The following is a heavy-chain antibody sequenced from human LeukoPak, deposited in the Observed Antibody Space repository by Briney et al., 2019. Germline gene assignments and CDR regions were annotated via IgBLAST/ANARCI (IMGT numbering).Heavy chain of an antibody. CDR2: IYYSGST. CDR1: GGSISSSSYY. CDR3: ARFRVGDYVWGSYRYEVGAFDI. Sequence: SETLSLTCTVSGGSISSSSYYWGWIRQPPGKGLEWIGSIYYSGSTYYNPSLKSRVTISVDPSKNQFSLKLSSVTAADTAVYYCARFRVGDYVWGSYRYEVGAFDIWGQGTMVTVSS. V-gene: IGHV4-39*01. D-gene: IGHD3-16*02. J-gene: IGHJ3*02.